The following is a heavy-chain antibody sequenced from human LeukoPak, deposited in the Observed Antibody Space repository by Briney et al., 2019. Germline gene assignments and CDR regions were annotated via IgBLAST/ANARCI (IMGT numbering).Heavy chain of an antibody. CDR1: GSSFTSYW. J-gene: IGHJ4*02. V-gene: IGHV5-51*01. CDR3: ARHGGYCSSTSCYADY. CDR2: IYAGDSDT. Sequence: GESLQISCQGSGSSFTSYWIGWGRQLPGKGQEGMGIIYAGDSDTRYSPSLQGQVTISDNKNISTDYLQWRGLKASDTAMYYCARHGGYCSSTSCYADYWGQGTLVTVSS. D-gene: IGHD2-2*01.